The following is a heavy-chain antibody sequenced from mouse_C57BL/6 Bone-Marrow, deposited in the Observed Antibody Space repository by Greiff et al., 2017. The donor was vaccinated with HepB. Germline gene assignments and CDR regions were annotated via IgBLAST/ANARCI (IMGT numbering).Heavy chain of an antibody. Sequence: VQLQQSGPELVKPGASVKLSCKASGYTFTSYDINWVKQRPGQGLEWIGWIYPRDGSTKYNEKFKGKATLTVDTSSSTAYMELHSLTSEYSAVYVCARGSGTWYFDVWGTGTTVTVSS. CDR1: GYTFTSYD. D-gene: IGHD4-1*01. CDR3: ARGSGTWYFDV. CDR2: IYPRDGST. J-gene: IGHJ1*03. V-gene: IGHV1-85*01.